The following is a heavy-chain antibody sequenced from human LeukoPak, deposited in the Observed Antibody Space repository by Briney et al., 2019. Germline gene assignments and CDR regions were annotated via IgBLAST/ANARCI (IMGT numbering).Heavy chain of an antibody. CDR2: IYYSGST. D-gene: IGHD2-15*01. CDR1: GGSISSSSYY. CDR3: ARQAPGVVVAAPLFDY. V-gene: IGHV4-39*01. Sequence: SETLSLTCTVSGGSISSSSYYWGWIRQPPGKGLEWIGSIYYSGSTYYNPSLKSRVTISVDTSKNQFSLKLSSVTAADTAVYYCARQAPGVVVAAPLFDYWGQGTLVTVSS. J-gene: IGHJ4*02.